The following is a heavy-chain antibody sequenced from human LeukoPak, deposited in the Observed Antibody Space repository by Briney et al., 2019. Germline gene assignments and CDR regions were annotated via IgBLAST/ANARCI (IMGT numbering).Heavy chain of an antibody. CDR3: ARGRTGAAALDF. Sequence: AETLSLTCAVYGGSFSGHYWTGIRQAPGKELEWIGESTHTGSTNYNPSLKSRVTISVDTSKNQFSLKLTSVSAADTAVYHCARGRTGAAALDFWGPGTLVTVSS. J-gene: IGHJ4*02. V-gene: IGHV4-34*01. D-gene: IGHD2-2*01. CDR2: STHTGST. CDR1: GGSFSGHY.